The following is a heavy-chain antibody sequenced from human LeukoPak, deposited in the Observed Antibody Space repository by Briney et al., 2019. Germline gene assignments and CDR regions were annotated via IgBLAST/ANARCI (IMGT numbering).Heavy chain of an antibody. CDR3: ARASIAFDI. Sequence: PGGSLRLSCAASGFTFSSYSMNWVRQAPGKGLEWVSYISSSSSTIYYADSVRGRFTISRDNAKNSLYLQMNSLRAEDTAVYYCARASIAFDIWGQGTMVTVSS. CDR2: ISSSSSTI. CDR1: GFTFSSYS. V-gene: IGHV3-48*04. D-gene: IGHD6-6*01. J-gene: IGHJ3*02.